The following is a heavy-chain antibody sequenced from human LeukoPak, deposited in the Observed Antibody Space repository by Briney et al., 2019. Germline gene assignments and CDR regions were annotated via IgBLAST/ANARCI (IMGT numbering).Heavy chain of an antibody. J-gene: IGHJ3*02. CDR2: ISSSSSTI. D-gene: IGHD6-19*01. Sequence: GGSLRLSCAASGFTYSSYSMNWVRQAPWKGLEWVSYISSSSSTIYYADSVKGRFTISRDNAKNSLYLQMYSLRDEDTAVYYCARVFGSGWLVPGAFDIWGQGTMVTVSS. CDR3: ARVFGSGWLVPGAFDI. V-gene: IGHV3-48*02. CDR1: GFTYSSYS.